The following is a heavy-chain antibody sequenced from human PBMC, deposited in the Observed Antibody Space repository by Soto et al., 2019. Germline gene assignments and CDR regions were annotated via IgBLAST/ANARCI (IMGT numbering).Heavy chain of an antibody. Sequence: SGPTLVNPTQPLTRTCSFSGFSLSVYGVRVIWFRQPPGETLEWLALIHWNDDKRYSPYLKSRLTITKDTSKNQVVLTLTNLDPLDTGTYFCAHTKDSSGFLTSWGQGILVTVSS. D-gene: IGHD3-22*01. CDR3: AHTKDSSGFLTS. J-gene: IGHJ5*02. CDR1: GFSLSVYGVR. V-gene: IGHV2-5*01. CDR2: IHWNDDK.